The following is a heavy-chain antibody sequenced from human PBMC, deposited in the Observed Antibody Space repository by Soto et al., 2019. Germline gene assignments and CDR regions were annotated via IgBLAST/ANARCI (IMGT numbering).Heavy chain of an antibody. CDR3: ATLVVVPAAPRYNWFDP. CDR2: IYYSGST. CDR1: GGSISSGDYY. D-gene: IGHD2-2*01. V-gene: IGHV4-30-4*01. Sequence: SETLSLTCTVSGGSISSGDYYWSWIHQPPGKGLEWIGYIYYSGSTYYNPSLKSRVTISVDTSKNQFSLKLSSVTAADTAVYYCATLVVVPAAPRYNWFDPWGQGTLVTVSS. J-gene: IGHJ5*02.